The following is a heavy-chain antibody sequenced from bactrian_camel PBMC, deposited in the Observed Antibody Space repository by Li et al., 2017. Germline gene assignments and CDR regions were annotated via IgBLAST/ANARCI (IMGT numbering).Heavy chain of an antibody. CDR2: IRTGYPFTS. V-gene: IGHV3-2*01. J-gene: IGHJ4*01. CDR3: AADRGSVCSNAYWSGRSNY. D-gene: IGHD1*01. Sequence: HVQLVESGGGSVRTGGSLRLSCAASGATAGRHCMAWFRQVPGKERVTVASIRTGYPFTSDYHASLEGRFTISQDNAKNTVYLQMNSLKPEDTAMYYCAADRGSVCSNAYWSGRSNYWGQGTQVTVS. CDR1: GATAGRHC.